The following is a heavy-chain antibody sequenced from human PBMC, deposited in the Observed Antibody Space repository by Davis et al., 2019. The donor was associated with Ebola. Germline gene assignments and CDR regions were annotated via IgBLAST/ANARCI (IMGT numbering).Heavy chain of an antibody. Sequence: SETLSLTCTVSGGSISSYYWSWIRQPPGKGLEWIGYIYYSGSTNYNPSLTSRVTISVDTSKNQFYLKLSSVTAADTAVYYCAGRKGLYDDYGMDVRGKGTTVTVSS. CDR2: IYYSGST. J-gene: IGHJ6*04. V-gene: IGHV4-59*01. D-gene: IGHD3-16*01. CDR1: GGSISSYY. CDR3: AGRKGLYDDYGMDV.